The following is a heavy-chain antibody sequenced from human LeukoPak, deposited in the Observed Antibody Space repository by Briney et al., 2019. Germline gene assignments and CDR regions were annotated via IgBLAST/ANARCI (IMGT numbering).Heavy chain of an antibody. CDR2: IYHSGST. V-gene: IGHV4-34*01. CDR1: GGSFSGYY. D-gene: IGHD2-15*01. CDR3: ARLARVVAATAYFDY. Sequence: SETLSLTCAVYGGSFSGYYWSWIRQPPGKGLEWIGYIYHSGSTYYNPSLKSRVTISVDRSKNQFSLKLSSVTAADTAVYYCARLARVVAATAYFDYWGQGTLVTVSS. J-gene: IGHJ4*02.